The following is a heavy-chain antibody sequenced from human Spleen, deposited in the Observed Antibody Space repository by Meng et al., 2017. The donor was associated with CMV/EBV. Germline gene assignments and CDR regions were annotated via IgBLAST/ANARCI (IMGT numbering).Heavy chain of an antibody. J-gene: IGHJ4*02. CDR1: GYSFTSYW. CDR2: IYPGDSDT. D-gene: IGHD1-26*01. V-gene: IGHV5-51*01. CDR3: ARPPYSGTSSTPYYFDY. Sequence: KVSCKGSGYSFTSYWIVWVRHMPGKGLEWMGIIYPGDSDTRYSPSFEGQVTISADKSISTAFLQWSSLKASDTAMYYCARPPYSGTSSTPYYFDYWGQGTLVTVSS.